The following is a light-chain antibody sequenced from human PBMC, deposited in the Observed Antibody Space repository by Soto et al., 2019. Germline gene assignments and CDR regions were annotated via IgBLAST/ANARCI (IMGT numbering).Light chain of an antibody. CDR3: QQYYGCPIS. CDR1: QGIGDA. J-gene: IGKJ5*01. Sequence: DIQMSQSPSSLSASVGDRVTITCRASQGIGDALCCYQQKPGKAPKRLIYAASNLQSGVQSRFSGSGSWTDFTLTISNLQPEDFVTYYCQQYYGCPISSGQGARLEIK. V-gene: IGKV1-17*02. CDR2: AAS.